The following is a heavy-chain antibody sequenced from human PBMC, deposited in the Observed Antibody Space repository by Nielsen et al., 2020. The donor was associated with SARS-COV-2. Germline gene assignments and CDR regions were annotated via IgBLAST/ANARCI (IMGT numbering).Heavy chain of an antibody. Sequence: ASVKVSCKASGYTFTSYAMHWVRQAPGQRLEWMGWINAGNGNTKYSQKFQGRVTITRDTSASTAYMELSSLRSEDTAVYYCARDLLQLRSNGMDVWGQGTTVTVSS. CDR1: GYTFTSYA. CDR3: ARDLLQLRSNGMDV. D-gene: IGHD5-18*01. V-gene: IGHV1-3*01. J-gene: IGHJ6*02. CDR2: INAGNGNT.